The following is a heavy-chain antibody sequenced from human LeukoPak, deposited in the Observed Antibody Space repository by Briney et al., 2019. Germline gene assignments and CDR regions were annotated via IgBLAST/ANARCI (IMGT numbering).Heavy chain of an antibody. V-gene: IGHV3-20*04. J-gene: IGHJ4*02. CDR2: ISRDGGRT. D-gene: IGHD3-3*01. Sequence: GGSLRLSCAASGFTSGFTFDDYGMNWVRQVPGKGLEWVSGISRDGGRTGYADSVQGRFIISRDTSRNSLHLQMNSLRVEDTAFYYCVKDSNYDFWSGYYKGFDNWGQGTLVTVSS. CDR3: VKDSNYDFWSGYYKGFDN. CDR1: GFTFDDYG.